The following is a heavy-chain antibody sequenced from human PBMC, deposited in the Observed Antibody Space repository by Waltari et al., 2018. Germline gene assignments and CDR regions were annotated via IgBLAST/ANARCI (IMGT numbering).Heavy chain of an antibody. V-gene: IGHV4-34*01. J-gene: IGHJ4*02. CDR1: GGSFSGYY. D-gene: IGHD3-3*01. CDR3: ARRRITIFGVVIYYFDY. Sequence: QVQLQQWGAGLLKPSETLSLTCAVYGGSFSGYYWSWIRQPPGKGLEWIGEINHSGSTNYNPSLKSRVTISVDTSKNQFSLKLSSVTAADTAVYYCARRRITIFGVVIYYFDYWGQGTLVTVSS. CDR2: INHSGST.